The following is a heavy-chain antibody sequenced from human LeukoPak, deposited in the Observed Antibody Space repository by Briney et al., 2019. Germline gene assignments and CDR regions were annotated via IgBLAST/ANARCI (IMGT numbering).Heavy chain of an antibody. CDR3: ARLRGMAAEDWFDP. V-gene: IGHV3-11*04. J-gene: IGHJ5*02. D-gene: IGHD6-13*01. Sequence: GGSLRLSCAASGFTFSDYYMSWIRQAPGKGLEWVSYISSSSSTIYYADSVKGRFTISRDNAKNSLYLQMNSLRAEDTAVYYCARLRGMAAEDWFDPWGQGTLVTVSS. CDR2: ISSSSSTI. CDR1: GFTFSDYY.